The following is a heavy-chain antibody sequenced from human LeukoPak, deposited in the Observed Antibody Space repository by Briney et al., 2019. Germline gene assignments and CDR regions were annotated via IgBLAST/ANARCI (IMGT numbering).Heavy chain of an antibody. Sequence: PDTLSLTCAVYGGSFSGYYWSWIRQPPGKGLEWIGEIKDSGGTNYNPSLKSRVTISLDTSKNHFSLKLTSVTAADTAVYYCASDDYGDLVNPFDIWGQGTMVIVAS. V-gene: IGHV4-34*01. CDR3: ASDDYGDLVNPFDI. J-gene: IGHJ3*02. D-gene: IGHD4-17*01. CDR2: IKDSGGT. CDR1: GGSFSGYY.